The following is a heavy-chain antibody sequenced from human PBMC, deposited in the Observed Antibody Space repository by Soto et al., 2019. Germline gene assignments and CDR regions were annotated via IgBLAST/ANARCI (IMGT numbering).Heavy chain of an antibody. CDR2: ISGSGGSI. CDR1: GFTFSNCA. D-gene: IGHD1-1*01. Sequence: SLRLSCEASGFTFSNCAMSWVRQAPGKGLEWVSRISGSGGSIDYADSGKGRFTISGDNSKNTLYLQVNSMRAEDTAIYYCVKEYTWNDHFDFWGQGTPVTVSS. J-gene: IGHJ4*02. V-gene: IGHV3-23*01. CDR3: VKEYTWNDHFDF.